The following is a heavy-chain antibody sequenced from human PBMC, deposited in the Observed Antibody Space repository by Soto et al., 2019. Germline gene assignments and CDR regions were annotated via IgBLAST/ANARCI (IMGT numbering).Heavy chain of an antibody. CDR1: GFTFSSYG. J-gene: IGHJ6*02. V-gene: IGHV3-30*18. CDR2: ISYEEKYK. CDR3: AKDLYFGSGYNYYYYAMDV. D-gene: IGHD3-10*01. Sequence: PGGSLRLXCAASGFTFSSYGMHWVRQAPGKGLEWVAVISYEEKYKYYADSVKGRFTISRETSKNTLYLQMTSLKPEDTAVYYCAKDLYFGSGYNYYYYAMDVWGQGTTVTVSS.